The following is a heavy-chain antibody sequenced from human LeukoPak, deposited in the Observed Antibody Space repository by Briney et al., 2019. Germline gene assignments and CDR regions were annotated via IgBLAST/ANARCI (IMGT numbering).Heavy chain of an antibody. CDR2: ISSSSGYI. CDR1: GFTFSSYS. J-gene: IGHJ6*03. CDR3: ATIFRGNRYYYYMDV. D-gene: IGHD3-10*01. V-gene: IGHV3-21*01. Sequence: GGSLRLSCAASGFTFSSYSMNWVRQAPGKGLEWVSSISSSSGYIYYADSVKGRFTISRDNAKNSLYLQMNSLRAEDTAVYYCATIFRGNRYYYYMDVWGKGTTVTVSS.